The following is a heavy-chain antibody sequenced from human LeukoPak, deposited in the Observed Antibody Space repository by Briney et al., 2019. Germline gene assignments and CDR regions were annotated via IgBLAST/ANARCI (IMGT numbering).Heavy chain of an antibody. CDR3: ARDSPPYSSSWYPPYYYYGMDV. CDR1: GYTFTGYY. V-gene: IGHV1-2*02. CDR2: INPNSGGT. D-gene: IGHD6-13*01. Sequence: ASVKVSCKASGYTFTGYYMHWVRQAPGQGLEWMGWINPNSGGTNYAQKFQGRVTMTRDTSISTAYMELSRLRSDDTAVYYCARDSPPYSSSWYPPYYYYGMDVWGQGTTVTVSS. J-gene: IGHJ6*02.